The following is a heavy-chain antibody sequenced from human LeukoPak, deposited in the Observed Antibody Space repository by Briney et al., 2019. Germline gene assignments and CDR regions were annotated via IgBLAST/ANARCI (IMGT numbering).Heavy chain of an antibody. CDR1: GFTVRSNY. CDR2: IYSSGST. V-gene: IGHV3-53*04. J-gene: IGHJ6*02. CDR3: ARDHPGGNYGMDV. Sequence: PGGSLTLSCAASGFTVRSNYMSWVRQAPGKGLEWVAVIYSSGSTYYADSVKGRFTISTHNSKNTLYLQMNSLRAEDTAVYYCARDHPGGNYGMDVWGQGTTVTVSS. D-gene: IGHD3-16*01.